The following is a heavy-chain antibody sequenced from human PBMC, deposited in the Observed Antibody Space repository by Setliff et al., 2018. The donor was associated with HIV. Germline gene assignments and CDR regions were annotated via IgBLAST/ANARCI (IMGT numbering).Heavy chain of an antibody. CDR3: ARDHGFPPWPSHSSGSMDY. J-gene: IGHJ4*02. CDR2: IDSDESTT. CDR1: GFNFRSYS. Sequence: GGSLRLSCLGSGFNFRSYSMHWVHQAPGKGLVWVARIDSDESTTISADSVKGRFTISRDNAKNTLFLQMNRLTVEDTAVYYCARDHGFPPWPSHSSGSMDYWGQGTLVTVSS. V-gene: IGHV3-74*01. D-gene: IGHD6-19*01.